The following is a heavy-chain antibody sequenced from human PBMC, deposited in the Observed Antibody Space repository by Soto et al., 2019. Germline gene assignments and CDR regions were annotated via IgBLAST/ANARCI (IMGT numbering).Heavy chain of an antibody. CDR2: ISYDGSNK. J-gene: IGHJ4*02. CDR3: AKDSGWEIPTGYFDY. D-gene: IGHD1-26*01. Sequence: QVQLVESGGGVVQPGRSLRLSCAASGFTFSSYGMHWVRQAPGKGLEWVAVISYDGSNKYYADSVKGRFTISRDNSKNRLYLQMNRLRAEDTALYYCAKDSGWEIPTGYFDYWGQGTLVTVSS. V-gene: IGHV3-30*18. CDR1: GFTFSSYG.